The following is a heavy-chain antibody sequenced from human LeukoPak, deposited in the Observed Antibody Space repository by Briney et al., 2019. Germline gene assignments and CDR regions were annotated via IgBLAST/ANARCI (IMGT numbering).Heavy chain of an antibody. Sequence: SVKVSCKASEGTFSSYAISWVRQAPGQGLEWMGGIIPIFGTANYAQKFQGRVTITADKSTSTAYMELSSLRSEDTAVYYCAGRYCSSTSCYPYYYGMDVWGKGTTVTVSS. CDR3: AGRYCSSTSCYPYYYGMDV. CDR2: IIPIFGTA. J-gene: IGHJ6*04. D-gene: IGHD2-2*01. CDR1: EGTFSSYA. V-gene: IGHV1-69*06.